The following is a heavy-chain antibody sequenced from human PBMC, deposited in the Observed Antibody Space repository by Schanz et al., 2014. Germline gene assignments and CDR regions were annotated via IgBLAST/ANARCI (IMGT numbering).Heavy chain of an antibody. CDR2: IKSKTDGETT. V-gene: IGHV3-15*01. J-gene: IGHJ5*02. CDR3: ATASSPVREAGAGSSFHL. Sequence: EVQLVESGGGLVKPGGSLRLSCAASTSIFNHAWMSWVRQAPGKGLEWLGRIKSKTDGETTDYAAPVKGRFSSSRDDSQSMLYLQMNSLKIEDTAVYYCATASSPVREAGAGSSFHLWGQGTLVAVSP. D-gene: IGHD6-13*01. CDR1: TSIFNHAW.